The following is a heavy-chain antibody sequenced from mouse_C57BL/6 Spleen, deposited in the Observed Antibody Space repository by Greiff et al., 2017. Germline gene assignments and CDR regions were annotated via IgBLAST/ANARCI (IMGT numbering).Heavy chain of an antibody. Sequence: EVQLVESGGDLVKPGGSLKLSCAASGFTFSSYGMSWVRQTPDKRLEWVATLSSGGSYTYYPDSVKGRFTISRDNAKNTLYLQMSSLKSEDTAMYYCARRGDYFDYWGQGTTLTVSS. CDR3: ARRGDYFDY. CDR2: LSSGGSYT. CDR1: GFTFSSYG. V-gene: IGHV5-6*01. J-gene: IGHJ2*01.